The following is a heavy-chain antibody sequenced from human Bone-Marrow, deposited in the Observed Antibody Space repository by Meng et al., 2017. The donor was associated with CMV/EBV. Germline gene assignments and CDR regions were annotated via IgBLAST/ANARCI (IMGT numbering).Heavy chain of an antibody. CDR2: MNWNGGST. J-gene: IGHJ6*02. Sequence: GESLKISCAASGFTFDDYGMSWVRQTPGKGLEWVSGMNWNGGSTGYADSVKGRFTISRDNAKNSLYLQMNSLRVEDTALYYCAREGDYNGYYYGMDFWGQGTTVTVSS. V-gene: IGHV3-20*04. CDR1: GFTFDDYG. CDR3: AREGDYNGYYYGMDF. D-gene: IGHD4-11*01.